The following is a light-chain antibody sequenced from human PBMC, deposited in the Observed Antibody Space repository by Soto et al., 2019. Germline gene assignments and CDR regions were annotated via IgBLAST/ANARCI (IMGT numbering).Light chain of an antibody. V-gene: IGLV2-14*01. CDR1: SSDVGGYNY. J-gene: IGLJ1*01. CDR2: DVS. Sequence: QSALTQPASVSGSPGQSITISCTGTSSDVGGYNYVSWYQQHPGKAPKLMIYDVSIRPSGVSNRFSGSKSGNTASLTISGXXXXXXXXXYCSSYTSSSTYVFGTGTKVTV. CDR3: SSYTSSSTYV.